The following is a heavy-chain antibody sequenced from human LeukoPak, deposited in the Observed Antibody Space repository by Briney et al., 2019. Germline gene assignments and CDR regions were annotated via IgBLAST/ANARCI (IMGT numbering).Heavy chain of an antibody. CDR3: TKDRPYTGGGVIAS. CDR2: IKSWFNGGTQ. D-gene: IGHD3-16*01. V-gene: IGHV3-15*01. Sequence: GGSLRLSCAASGFSFSNYAMSWVRQAPGKGLECVGRIKSWFNGGTQDLAATVKGRFIISREDSRNTVYLQLNSLKTEDTAVYYCTKDRPYTGGGVIASWGPGTLVTVSS. J-gene: IGHJ5*01. CDR1: GFSFSNYA.